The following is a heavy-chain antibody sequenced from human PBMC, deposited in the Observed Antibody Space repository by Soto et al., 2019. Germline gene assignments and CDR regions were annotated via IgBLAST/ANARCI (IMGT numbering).Heavy chain of an antibody. J-gene: IGHJ6*02. CDR2: ISYDGSNK. CDR3: ARDFSDYYDSSGYYSYYYYGMDV. Sequence: LRLSCAASGFTFSSYAMHWVRQAPGKGLEWVAVISYDGSNKYYADSVKGRFTISRDNSKNTLYLQMNSLRAEDTAVYYCARDFSDYYDSSGYYSYYYYGMDVWGQGTTVNVSS. V-gene: IGHV3-30-3*01. CDR1: GFTFSSYA. D-gene: IGHD3-22*01.